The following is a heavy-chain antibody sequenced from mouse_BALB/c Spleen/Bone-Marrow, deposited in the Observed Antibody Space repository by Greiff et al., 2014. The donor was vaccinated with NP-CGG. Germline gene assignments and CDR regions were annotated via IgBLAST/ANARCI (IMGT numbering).Heavy chain of an antibody. CDR1: GYTFTSYD. D-gene: IGHD2-1*01. CDR2: LYPGDGST. V-gene: IGHV1S56*01. J-gene: IGHJ1*01. CDR3: ARSGNYYGNYYWYFDV. Sequence: VKLMESGPELVKPGVLVKISCKASGYTFTSYDINWVKQRPGQGLEWIGGLYPGDGSTKYIEKFKGKATLTADKSSSTAYMQLSSLTSENSAVYFCARSGNYYGNYYWYFDVWGAGTTVTVSS.